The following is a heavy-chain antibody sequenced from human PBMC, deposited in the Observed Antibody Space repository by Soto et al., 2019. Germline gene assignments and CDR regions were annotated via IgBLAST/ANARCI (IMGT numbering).Heavy chain of an antibody. J-gene: IGHJ6*02. V-gene: IGHV4-61*01. Sequence: SETLSLTCTVSGGSVRSGSYYWTWIRLPPGKGLEWIGHIYSRGNTNFNPSLKSRVTMSLDTSKNQFSLKLNSVTAADTAMYYCARDPFRSTLSGEIFYYGLDVWGQGTTVTVSS. D-gene: IGHD2-2*01. CDR1: GGSVRSGSYY. CDR3: ARDPFRSTLSGEIFYYGLDV. CDR2: IYSRGNT.